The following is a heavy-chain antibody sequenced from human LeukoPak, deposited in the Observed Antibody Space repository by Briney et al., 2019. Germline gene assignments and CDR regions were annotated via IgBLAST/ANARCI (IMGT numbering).Heavy chain of an antibody. CDR1: GGSFSGYY. V-gene: IGHV4-59*01. J-gene: IGHJ5*02. CDR3: ARDVYGSGSYYMNWFDP. D-gene: IGHD3-10*01. CDR2: IYYSGST. Sequence: SETLSLTCATYGGSFSGYYWSWIRQPPGKGLEWIGYIYYSGSTNYNPSLKSRVTISVDTSKNQFSLKLSSVTAADTAVYYCARDVYGSGSYYMNWFDPWGQGTPVTVSS.